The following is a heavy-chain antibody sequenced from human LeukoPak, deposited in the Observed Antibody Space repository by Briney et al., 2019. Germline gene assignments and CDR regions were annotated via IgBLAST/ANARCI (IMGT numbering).Heavy chain of an antibody. V-gene: IGHV1-2*04. CDR2: INPNSGGT. CDR1: GYTFTSYG. CDR3: ARAWFGELGGGAFDI. Sequence: ASVKVSCKASGYTFTSYGISWVRQAPGQGLEWMGWINPNSGGTNYAQKFQGWVTMTRDTSISTAYMELSRLRSDDTAVYYCARAWFGELGGGAFDIWGQGTMVTVSS. D-gene: IGHD3-10*01. J-gene: IGHJ3*02.